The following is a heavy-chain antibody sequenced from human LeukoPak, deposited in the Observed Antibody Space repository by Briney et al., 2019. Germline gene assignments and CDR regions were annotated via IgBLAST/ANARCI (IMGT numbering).Heavy chain of an antibody. CDR3: ATLISGWSLY. J-gene: IGHJ4*02. D-gene: IGHD6-19*01. Sequence: PGGSLRLSCAASGFTFSSYSMNWVRQAPGKGLEWVSSISSSSSYIYHADSVKGRFTTSMQMNSLRAEDTAVYYCATLISGWSLYWGQGTLVTVSS. CDR1: GFTFSSYS. CDR2: ISSSSSYI. V-gene: IGHV3-21*01.